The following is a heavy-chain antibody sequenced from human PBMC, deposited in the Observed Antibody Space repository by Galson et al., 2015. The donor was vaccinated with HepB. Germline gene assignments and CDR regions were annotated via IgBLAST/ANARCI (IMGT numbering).Heavy chain of an antibody. D-gene: IGHD3-10*01. Sequence: SLRLSCAASGFTFSTYWMAWVRQAPGKGLEWVANIKQDGSEKYYVDSVKGRFTISRDNAKNSLYLRMNSLRAEDAAVYYCASHRYDSGNYHIDYWGQGTLVTVSS. V-gene: IGHV3-7*03. CDR2: IKQDGSEK. J-gene: IGHJ4*02. CDR1: GFTFSTYW. CDR3: ASHRYDSGNYHIDY.